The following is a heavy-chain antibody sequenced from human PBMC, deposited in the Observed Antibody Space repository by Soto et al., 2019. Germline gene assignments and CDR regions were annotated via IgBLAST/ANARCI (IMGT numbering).Heavy chain of an antibody. CDR2: ISGSGGST. V-gene: IGHV3-23*01. J-gene: IGHJ4*02. Sequence: PVWSLRHSWPSSLFTFSSYAMSLVGDSPVKGLELVSAISGSGGSTYYADSVKGRFTISRDNSKNTLYLQMNSLRAEDTAVYYCAKDRDWKVYYFEYWGQGTLVTVS. CDR3: AKDRDWKVYYFEY. CDR1: LFTFSSYA. D-gene: IGHD1-1*01.